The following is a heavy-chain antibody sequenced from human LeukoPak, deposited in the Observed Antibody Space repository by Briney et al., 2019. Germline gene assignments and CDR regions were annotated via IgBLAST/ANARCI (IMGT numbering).Heavy chain of an antibody. CDR3: ARDSGVGASVRNWFDP. J-gene: IGHJ5*02. CDR2: ISSRSSTT. CDR1: GFTFSSYS. V-gene: IGHV3-48*01. Sequence: GGSLRLSCAAFGFTFSSYSMSWVRQAPGKGLEWVSYISSRSSTTYYADSVKGRFTISRDNAKNSLFLQMNSLRAEDTAVYYCARDSGVGASVRNWFDPWGQGTLVTVSS. D-gene: IGHD1-26*01.